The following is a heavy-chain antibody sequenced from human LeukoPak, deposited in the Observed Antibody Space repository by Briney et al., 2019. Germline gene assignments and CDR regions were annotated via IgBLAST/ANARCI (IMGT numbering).Heavy chain of an antibody. Sequence: GGSLRLSCAASGFTFSSYGMSWVRQAPGKGLEWVSGLSGSGGNTYYADSVKGRFTISRDNSKNTLYLQMNSLRAEDTAVYYCAKGDNWNVNAVDMWGQGTLVTLSS. V-gene: IGHV3-23*01. CDR2: LSGSGGNT. CDR1: GFTFSSYG. D-gene: IGHD1-1*01. J-gene: IGHJ3*02. CDR3: AKGDNWNVNAVDM.